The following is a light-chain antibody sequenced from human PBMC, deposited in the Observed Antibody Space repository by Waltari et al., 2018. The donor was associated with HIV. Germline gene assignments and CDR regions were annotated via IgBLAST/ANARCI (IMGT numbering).Light chain of an antibody. CDR3: QHYNNWPPWT. J-gene: IGKJ2*02. CDR2: GAS. Sequence: DIVMTQSPATLSVSPGERATLSCRASQSVNSNLAWYQQKPGQAPRLLIYGASTRATGIPARFSGSGSGTEFTLTISSLQSEDFAVYYCQHYNNWPPWTFGQGTQLEIK. V-gene: IGKV3-15*01. CDR1: QSVNSN.